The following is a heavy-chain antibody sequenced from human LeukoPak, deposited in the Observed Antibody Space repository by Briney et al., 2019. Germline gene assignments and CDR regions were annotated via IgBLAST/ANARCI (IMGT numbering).Heavy chain of an antibody. Sequence: ASVKVSCKASGYTFTSYDINWVRQATGQGLEWMGWMNPNSGNTGYAQKFQGRVTMTRNTSISTAYMELGSLRSEDTAVYYCARGGPRVLLWFGELLNYYYYGMDVWGQGTTVTVSS. D-gene: IGHD3-10*01. CDR3: ARGGPRVLLWFGELLNYYYYGMDV. CDR1: GYTFTSYD. V-gene: IGHV1-8*01. CDR2: MNPNSGNT. J-gene: IGHJ6*02.